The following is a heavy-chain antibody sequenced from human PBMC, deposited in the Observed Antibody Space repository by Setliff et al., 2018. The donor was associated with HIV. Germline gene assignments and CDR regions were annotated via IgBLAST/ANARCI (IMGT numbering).Heavy chain of an antibody. D-gene: IGHD1-26*01. V-gene: IGHV3-53*04. Sequence: PGGSLRLSCAASGFTVSSNYMSWVRQAPGKGLEWVSVIYIGGSTFYTDSVKGRFTISRHNSKNTLYLQMNSLRAEDTAVYYCARDSGASDDAFDIWGQGTMVTVSS. CDR2: IYIGGST. CDR3: ARDSGASDDAFDI. J-gene: IGHJ3*02. CDR1: GFTVSSNY.